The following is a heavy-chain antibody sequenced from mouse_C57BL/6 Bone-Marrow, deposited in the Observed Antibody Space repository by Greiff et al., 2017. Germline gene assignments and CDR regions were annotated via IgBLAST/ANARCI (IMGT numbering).Heavy chain of an antibody. CDR1: GFTFSDYY. CDR3: ARYSNLPWYFDV. V-gene: IGHV5-16*01. D-gene: IGHD2-5*01. J-gene: IGHJ1*03. Sequence: EVKLMESEGGLVQPGSSMKLSCTASGFTFSDYYMAWVRQVPEKGLEWVANINYAGSSTYYLDSLKSRFIISRDNAKNILDLQMSSLKSEDTATDYCARYSNLPWYFDVWGTGTTVTVSS. CDR2: INYAGSST.